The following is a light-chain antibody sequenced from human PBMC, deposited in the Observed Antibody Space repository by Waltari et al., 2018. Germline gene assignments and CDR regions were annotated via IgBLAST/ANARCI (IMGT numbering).Light chain of an antibody. J-gene: IGKJ1*01. CDR1: QSVGRS. CDR2: GAS. V-gene: IGKV3-20*01. CDR3: QHYVRLPAT. Sequence: EIVLTQSPGTLSLSPGERATLSCRASQSVGRSLAWYQQIPGQAPRPLIYGASSRATGIPDSFSGSGSGTDFSLTISRLEPEDFALYFCQHYVRLPATFGRGTKVAI.